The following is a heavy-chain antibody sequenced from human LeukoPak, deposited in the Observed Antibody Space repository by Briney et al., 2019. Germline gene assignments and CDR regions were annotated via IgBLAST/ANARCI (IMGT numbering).Heavy chain of an antibody. CDR1: GFTSSNYA. V-gene: IGHV3-23*01. D-gene: IGHD4-17*01. CDR2: ITSGGAP. J-gene: IGHJ3*01. Sequence: GGSLRLSCTALGFTSSNYAVMWVRQAPGQGLEWVSAITSGGAPKYADSVKGRFTISRDNSKNTLYLQMNSLRVEDTAQYFCARDPNGDYIGAFEFWGQGTGVTVSS. CDR3: ARDPNGDYIGAFEF.